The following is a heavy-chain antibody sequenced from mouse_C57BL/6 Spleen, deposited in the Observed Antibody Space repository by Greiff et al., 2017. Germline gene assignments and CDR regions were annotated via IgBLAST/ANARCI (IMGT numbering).Heavy chain of an antibody. CDR1: GYSITSGYY. J-gene: IGHJ2*01. CDR3: ARVGNYGFDY. V-gene: IGHV3-6*01. CDR2: ISYDGSN. Sequence: EVQLQESGPGLVKPSQSLSLTCSVTGYSITSGYYWNWIRQFPGNKLEWMGYISYDGSNNYNPSLKNRISITRDTSKNQFFLKLNSVTTEDTATYYCARVGNYGFDYWGQGTTLTVSS. D-gene: IGHD2-1*01.